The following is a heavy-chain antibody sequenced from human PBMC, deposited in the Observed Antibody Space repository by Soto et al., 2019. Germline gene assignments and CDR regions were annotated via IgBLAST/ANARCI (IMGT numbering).Heavy chain of an antibody. CDR1: GGSISSYY. D-gene: IGHD3-3*01. CDR2: IYYSGST. CDR3: ARAEYDFWSGSKLVWFDP. V-gene: IGHV4-59*01. Sequence: PSEILSLTCTVSGGSISSYYWSWIRQPPEKGQEWIGYIYYSGSTNYNPSLKSRVTISVDTSTNQFSLKLSSVTAADTAVYYCARAEYDFWSGSKLVWFDPWGQGTLVTVSS. J-gene: IGHJ5*02.